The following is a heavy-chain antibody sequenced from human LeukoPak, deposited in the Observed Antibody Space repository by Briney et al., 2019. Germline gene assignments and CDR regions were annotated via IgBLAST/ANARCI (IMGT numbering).Heavy chain of an antibody. Sequence: GGSLRLSCAASGFTFSGYAMSWVRQAPGKGLEWVSTISDNGGRTYYADSVKGRFTISRDNSKNTLFLQMDSLRAEDSAVYYCATDREGDPSAYYLVGGQGTLITVSS. J-gene: IGHJ4*02. CDR2: ISDNGGRT. D-gene: IGHD3-22*01. CDR3: ATDREGDPSAYYLV. V-gene: IGHV3-23*01. CDR1: GFTFSGYA.